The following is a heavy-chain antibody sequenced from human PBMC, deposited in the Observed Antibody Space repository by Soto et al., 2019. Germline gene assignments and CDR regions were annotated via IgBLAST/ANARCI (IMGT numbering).Heavy chain of an antibody. CDR1: GGSISRGYW. CDR2: IYDSGTT. J-gene: IGHJ4*02. CDR3: SCGGGLGTIWYEEGFDS. D-gene: IGHD6-13*01. Sequence: SETLSLTCDVSGGSISRGYWWTWVRQPPGKGLEWIGEIYDSGTTNYNPSLKNRVTISVDKSRNQLSLKLSSVTAADTAVYYCSCGGGLGTIWYEEGFDSWGQGTLVTVSS. V-gene: IGHV4-4*02.